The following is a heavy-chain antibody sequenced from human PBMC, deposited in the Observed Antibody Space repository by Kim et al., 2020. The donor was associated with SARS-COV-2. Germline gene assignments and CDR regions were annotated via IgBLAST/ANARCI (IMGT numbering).Heavy chain of an antibody. CDR2: GTV. J-gene: IGHJ4*02. D-gene: IGHD6-6*01. V-gene: IGHV1-69*01. Sequence: GTVHYAPKFQGRLTITADESTSTAYMELSSLKSDDTAVYYCAREWQLVLDYWGQGSLVTVSS. CDR3: AREWQLVLDY.